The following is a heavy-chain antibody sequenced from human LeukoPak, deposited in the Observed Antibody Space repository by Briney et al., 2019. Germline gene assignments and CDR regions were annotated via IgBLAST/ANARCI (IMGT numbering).Heavy chain of an antibody. CDR2: ISWNSGSI. CDR1: GFTFDDYA. Sequence: PGGSLRLSCAASGFTFDDYAMHWVRQAPGKGLEWVSGISWNSGSIGYADSVKGRFTISRDNAKNSLYLQMNSLRAEDTALYYCAKDTSLIAAAPDYWGQGTLVTVSS. J-gene: IGHJ4*02. V-gene: IGHV3-9*01. D-gene: IGHD6-13*01. CDR3: AKDTSLIAAAPDY.